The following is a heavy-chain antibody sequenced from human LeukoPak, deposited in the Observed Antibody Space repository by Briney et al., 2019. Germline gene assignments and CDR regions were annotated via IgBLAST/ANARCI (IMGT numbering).Heavy chain of an antibody. CDR3: ARAGSGSYWWYYYYYYMDV. Sequence: ASVKVSCKASGYTFTSYDINWVRQATGQGLEWMGWMNPNSGNTGYAQKFQGRVTMTRNTSISTAYMELSSLRSEDTAVYYCARAGSGSYWWYYYYYYMDVWGKGTTVTISS. V-gene: IGHV1-8*01. CDR2: MNPNSGNT. J-gene: IGHJ6*03. CDR1: GYTFTSYD. D-gene: IGHD1-26*01.